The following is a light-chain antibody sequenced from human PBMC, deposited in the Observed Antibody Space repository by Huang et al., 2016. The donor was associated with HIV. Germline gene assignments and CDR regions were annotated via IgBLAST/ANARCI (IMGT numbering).Light chain of an antibody. CDR3: QQYYSTPQT. J-gene: IGKJ1*01. Sequence: DIQMTQSPSSLSASVGDRVTITCRASQGISNSLAWYQQKPGKAPKLLLYAASRLESGVPARFSGSGSGTDYTLTISSLQPEDFATYYCQQYYSTPQTCGQGTKVEIK. V-gene: IGKV1-NL1*01. CDR1: QGISNS. CDR2: AAS.